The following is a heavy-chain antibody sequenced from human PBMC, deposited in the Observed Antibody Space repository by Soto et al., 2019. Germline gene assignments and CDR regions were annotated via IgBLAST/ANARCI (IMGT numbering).Heavy chain of an antibody. Sequence: QVQLVQSGAEVKKPGSSVKVSCKASGGTFSSYAISWVRQAPGQGLEWMGGIIPIFGTANYAQKFQGRVTITADESTSTAYMERSSRRSEDTAVYYCARGRQAARALVWFDPWGQGTLVTVSS. CDR1: GGTFSSYA. J-gene: IGHJ5*02. V-gene: IGHV1-69*12. D-gene: IGHD6-6*01. CDR2: IIPIFGTA. CDR3: ARGRQAARALVWFDP.